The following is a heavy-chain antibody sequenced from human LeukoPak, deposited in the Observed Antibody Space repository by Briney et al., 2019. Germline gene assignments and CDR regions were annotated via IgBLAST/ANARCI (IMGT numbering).Heavy chain of an antibody. CDR1: GFPFSDYS. V-gene: IGHV3-21*01. CDR2: ISSSGDYI. Sequence: PGMSLRLSCAASGFPFSDYSMNWVRQAPGKGLEWVSSISSSGDYIYSADSVKGRFTISRDNAKNSLYLQMTNLSAEDTAVYFCVRDLVRGVHPVFYFDLWGRGTLVTVSS. D-gene: IGHD3-10*01. CDR3: VRDLVRGVHPVFYFDL. J-gene: IGHJ2*01.